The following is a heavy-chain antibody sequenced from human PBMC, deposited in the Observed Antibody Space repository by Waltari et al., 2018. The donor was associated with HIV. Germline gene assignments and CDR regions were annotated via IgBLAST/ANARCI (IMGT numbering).Heavy chain of an antibody. CDR2: NSRDSRYI. CDR1: GFSFSYYS. D-gene: IGHD3-16*01. CDR3: VRGGEGTYGDY. J-gene: IGHJ4*02. V-gene: IGHV3-21*01. Sequence: DVQLVESGGGLVKPGGSLRLACAGSGFSFSYYSMNWVRQAPGKGVEWVSSNSRDSRYIYYADSVKGRFTISRDNARNSLFLQMNSLRADDTAVYYCVRGGEGTYGDYWGQGTLVTVSS.